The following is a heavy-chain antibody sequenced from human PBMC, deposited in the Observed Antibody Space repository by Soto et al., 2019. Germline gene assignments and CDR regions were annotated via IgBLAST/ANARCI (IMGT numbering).Heavy chain of an antibody. J-gene: IGHJ6*02. Sequence: GGSLRLSCAASGFTFSSYSMNWVRQAPGKGLEWVSSISSSSSYIYYADSVKGRFTISRDNAKNSLYLQMNSLRAEDTAVYYCARGSGYSYGYREGFYYGMDVWGQGTTVTVSS. CDR2: ISSSSSYI. V-gene: IGHV3-21*01. CDR1: GFTFSSYS. D-gene: IGHD5-18*01. CDR3: ARGSGYSYGYREGFYYGMDV.